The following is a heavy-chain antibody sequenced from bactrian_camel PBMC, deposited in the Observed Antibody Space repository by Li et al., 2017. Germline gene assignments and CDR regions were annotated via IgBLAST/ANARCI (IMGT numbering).Heavy chain of an antibody. Sequence: VQLVESGGDSVQAGGSLRLSCVVSGRIYNDCLGRFRQAPGKGLEWVSTIHDGRGSTYYVDSVKGRFSLSGDSAKNTVYLQMNSLKPEDTAVYYCVVPFATFTAAEGGFGYWGQGTQVTVS. J-gene: IGHJ4*01. D-gene: IGHD2*01. CDR2: IHDGRGST. CDR3: VVPFATFTAAEGGFGY. V-gene: IGHV3S40*01. CDR1: GRIYNDC.